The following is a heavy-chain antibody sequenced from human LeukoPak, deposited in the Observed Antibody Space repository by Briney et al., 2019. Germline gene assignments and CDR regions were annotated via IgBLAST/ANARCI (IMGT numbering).Heavy chain of an antibody. CDR1: GFTFSSYS. CDR3: AKKLVVWAVAGTEDY. D-gene: IGHD6-19*01. Sequence: GGSLRLSCAASGFTFSSYSMNWVRQAPGKGLEWVSAISGSGGSTYYADSVKGRFTISRDNSKNTLYLQMNSLRAEDTAVYYCAKKLVVWAVAGTEDYWGQGTLVTVSS. CDR2: ISGSGGST. V-gene: IGHV3-23*01. J-gene: IGHJ4*02.